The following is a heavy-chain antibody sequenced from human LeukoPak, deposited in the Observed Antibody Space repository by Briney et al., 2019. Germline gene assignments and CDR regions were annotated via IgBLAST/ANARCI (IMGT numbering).Heavy chain of an antibody. CDR2: IYYSGST. J-gene: IGHJ4*02. V-gene: IGHV4-39*01. CDR3: ARRYSGSYFVLS. D-gene: IGHD1-26*01. CDR1: GGSISSSSYY. Sequence: SETLSLTCTVSGGSISSSSYYWGWIRQPPGKGLEWIGSIYYSGSTYYNPSLKSRVTISVDTSKNQFSLKLSSVTAADTAVYYCARRYSGSYFVLSWGQGTLVTVSS.